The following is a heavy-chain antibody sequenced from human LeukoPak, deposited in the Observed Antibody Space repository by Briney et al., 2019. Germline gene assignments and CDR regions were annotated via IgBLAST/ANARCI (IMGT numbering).Heavy chain of an antibody. CDR3: ANTARYDYVWGSYSSSLDY. CDR2: INPNSGGT. Sequence: ASVKVSCKASGYTFTGYYMHWVRQAPGQGLEWMGWINPNSGGTNYAQKFQGRVTMTRDTSISTAYMELSRLRSDDTAVYYCANTARYDYVWGSYSSSLDYWGQGTLVTVSS. CDR1: GYTFTGYY. J-gene: IGHJ4*02. V-gene: IGHV1-2*02. D-gene: IGHD3-16*01.